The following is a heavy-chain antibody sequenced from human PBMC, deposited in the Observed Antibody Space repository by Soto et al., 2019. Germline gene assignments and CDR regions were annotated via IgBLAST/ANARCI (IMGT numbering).Heavy chain of an antibody. CDR1: AFTFNNYA. D-gene: IGHD3-22*01. CDR3: AKSRYSDSSGDFYDY. V-gene: IGHV3-23*01. Sequence: GGSLRLSCAASAFTFNNYAMSWVRQAPGKGLEWASGIGGSGRTTYYADSVKGRFTISRDNSNNTLFLQMNSLRAEDTAVYYGAKSRYSDSSGDFYDYWGQGTLVTVSS. J-gene: IGHJ4*02. CDR2: IGGSGRTT.